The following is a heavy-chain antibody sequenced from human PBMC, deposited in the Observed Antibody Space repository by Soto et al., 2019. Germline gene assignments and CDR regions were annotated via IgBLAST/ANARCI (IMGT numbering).Heavy chain of an antibody. V-gene: IGHV1-24*01. CDR2: LDPEAGET. CDR3: GTLAGYFGARRDFDY. Sequence: GASVKVSCKVSGHTLTELSMHWVRQAPGKGLEWLGGLDPEAGETVYAQKFQGRVTMTDDTSTDTAYMELRSLRSDDTAVYYCGTLAGYFGARRDFDYWGQGTLVTVSS. J-gene: IGHJ4*02. D-gene: IGHD1-26*01. CDR1: GHTLTELS.